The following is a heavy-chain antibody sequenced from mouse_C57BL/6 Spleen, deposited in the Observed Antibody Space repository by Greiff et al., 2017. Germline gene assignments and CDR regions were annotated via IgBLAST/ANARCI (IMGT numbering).Heavy chain of an antibody. J-gene: IGHJ2*01. Sequence: EVQLQESGPGLVKPSQSLSLSCSASGYSFTSGYYRNWLRPLPGNKLERMGYISYNGSNNYNPSLKNRITITRDTSKNQFFLKMNSVTTEDTATYYGEREDVDFDYWGQGTTVTVSA. CDR3: EREDVDFDY. V-gene: IGHV3-6*01. CDR2: ISYNGSN. CDR1: GYSFTSGYY.